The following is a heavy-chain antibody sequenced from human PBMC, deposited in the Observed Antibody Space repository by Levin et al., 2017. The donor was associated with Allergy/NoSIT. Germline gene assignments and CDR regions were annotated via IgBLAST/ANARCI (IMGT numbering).Heavy chain of an antibody. J-gene: IGHJ4*02. D-gene: IGHD6-13*01. Sequence: PGGSLRLSCKGSGYSFTSYWIGWVRQMPGKGLEWMGIIYPGDSDTRYSPSFQGQVTISADKSISTAYLQWSSLKASDTAMYYCARCYPAAGTVIDYWGQGTLVTVSS. CDR1: GYSFTSYW. CDR2: IYPGDSDT. V-gene: IGHV5-51*01. CDR3: ARCYPAAGTVIDY.